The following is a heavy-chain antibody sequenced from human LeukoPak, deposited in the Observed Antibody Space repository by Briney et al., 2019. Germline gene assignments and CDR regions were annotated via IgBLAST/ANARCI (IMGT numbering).Heavy chain of an antibody. D-gene: IGHD5-24*01. CDR2: TYYRSKYYY. CDR1: GDSVSSNSGA. Sequence: SQTLSLTCAISGDSVSSNSGAWNWIRQSPSKGLEWLGGTYYRSKYYYDYAGSVTSRMTINPDTSKNLFSLQLKSVTPEDTAVYYCTRGWPIFDYWGQGTLVTVSS. J-gene: IGHJ4*02. CDR3: TRGWPIFDY. V-gene: IGHV6-1*01.